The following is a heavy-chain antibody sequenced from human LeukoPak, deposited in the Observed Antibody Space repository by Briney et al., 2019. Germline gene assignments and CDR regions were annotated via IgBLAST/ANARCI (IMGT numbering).Heavy chain of an antibody. CDR3: ARPLQGIVGATGFDY. CDR2: IYPSGSDT. Sequence: GESLKISCQGSEYSFATYWIAWLRQMPGKGLEWMGIIYPSGSDTRYSPSFQGQVTISADKSIKTAYLQWSSLKASDTAMYYCARPLQGIVGATGFDYWGQGTLVTVSS. V-gene: IGHV5-51*01. CDR1: EYSFATYW. J-gene: IGHJ4*02. D-gene: IGHD1-26*01.